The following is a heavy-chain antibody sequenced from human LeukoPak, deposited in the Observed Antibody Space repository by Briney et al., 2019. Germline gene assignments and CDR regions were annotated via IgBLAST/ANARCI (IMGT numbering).Heavy chain of an antibody. J-gene: IGHJ4*02. CDR3: AKGPKQLLVGSRGYYFDY. CDR1: GFTFSSYA. CDR2: ISGSGDRR. V-gene: IGHV3-23*01. Sequence: PGGSLRPSCAASGFTFSSYAMSWVRQAPGKGLEWVSGISGSGDRRNYADSVKGRFTISRDISKNTLYLQMNSLRAEDTAVYYCAKGPKQLLVGSRGYYFDYWGQGTLVTVSS. D-gene: IGHD6-13*01.